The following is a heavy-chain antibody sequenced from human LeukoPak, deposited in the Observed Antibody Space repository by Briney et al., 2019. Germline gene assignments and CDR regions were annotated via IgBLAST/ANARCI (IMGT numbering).Heavy chain of an antibody. Sequence: GGSLRLSCAASGFTVSSNYMSWVRQAPGKGLEWVSGFSGSGGSTHYADSVKGRFTISRDNSKNTLYMQMNSLRAEDTAVYYCAKADGIRVFPYWGQGTLVTVSS. D-gene: IGHD2-21*01. CDR3: AKADGIRVFPY. CDR1: GFTVSSNY. CDR2: FSGSGGST. J-gene: IGHJ4*02. V-gene: IGHV3-23*01.